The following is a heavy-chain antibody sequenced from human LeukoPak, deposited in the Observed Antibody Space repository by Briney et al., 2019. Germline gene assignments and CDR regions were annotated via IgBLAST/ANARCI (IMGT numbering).Heavy chain of an antibody. J-gene: IGHJ4*02. CDR2: INHSGST. Sequence: PSETLSLTCAVYGGSFSGYYWSWIRQPPGKGLEWIGEINHSGSTNYNPSLKSRVTISVDTSKNQFSLKLSSVTAADTAVYYCARGQDGGSCPIDYWGQGTLVTVSS. D-gene: IGHD2-15*01. CDR3: ARGQDGGSCPIDY. V-gene: IGHV4-34*01. CDR1: GGSFSGYY.